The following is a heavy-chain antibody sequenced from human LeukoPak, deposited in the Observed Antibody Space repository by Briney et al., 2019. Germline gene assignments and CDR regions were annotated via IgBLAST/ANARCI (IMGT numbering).Heavy chain of an antibody. Sequence: PSDTLSLTCAVYGGSFSGYYWSWIRQPPGKGLEWIGEINHSGSTNYNPSLKSRVTISVDTSKNQFSLKLSSVTAADTAVYYCARRQGYCSGGSCYLVYWGQGPLVTVSS. CDR1: GGSFSGYY. CDR3: ARRQGYCSGGSCYLVY. V-gene: IGHV4-34*01. CDR2: INHSGST. J-gene: IGHJ4*02. D-gene: IGHD2-15*01.